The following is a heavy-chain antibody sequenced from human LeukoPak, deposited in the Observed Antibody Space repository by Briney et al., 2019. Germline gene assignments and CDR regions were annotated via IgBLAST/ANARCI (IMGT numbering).Heavy chain of an antibody. Sequence: PSETLSLTCAVYGGSFSGYYWSWIRQPPGKGLEWIGEINHSGSTNYNPSHKSRVTISVDTSKNQFSLKLSSVTAADTAVYYCARRGWYFDYWGQGTLVTVSS. J-gene: IGHJ4*02. CDR2: INHSGST. V-gene: IGHV4-34*01. CDR1: GGSFSGYY. CDR3: ARRGWYFDY.